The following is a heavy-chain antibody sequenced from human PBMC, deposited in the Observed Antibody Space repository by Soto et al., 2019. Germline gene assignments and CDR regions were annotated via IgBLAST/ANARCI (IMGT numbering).Heavy chain of an antibody. CDR2: TYYRSKWYN. Sequence: SQTLSLTCAISGDSVSSNSAAWNWIRQSPSRGLEWLGRTYYRSKWYNDYAVSVKSRITIKPDTSKNQFSLQLNSVIPEDSAVNYCTRDLYGSVIRLGMDVWGQGTTVTVSS. CDR3: TRDLYGSVIRLGMDV. V-gene: IGHV6-1*01. D-gene: IGHD3-10*01. J-gene: IGHJ6*02. CDR1: GDSVSSNSAA.